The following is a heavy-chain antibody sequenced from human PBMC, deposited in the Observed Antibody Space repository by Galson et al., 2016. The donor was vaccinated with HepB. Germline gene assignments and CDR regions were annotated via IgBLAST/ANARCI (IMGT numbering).Heavy chain of an antibody. CDR3: AKDKWATAVADFDY. CDR2: ISWNSGRI. Sequence: SLRLSCAASGFTFDDYGMHWVRQAPGKGLEWVSGISWNSGRIGYADSVKGRFTISRDNAKNSLYLQMNSLRDEDTALYYCAKDKWATAVADFDYWGQGTLVTVSS. J-gene: IGHJ4*02. CDR1: GFTFDDYG. D-gene: IGHD4-23*01. V-gene: IGHV3-9*01.